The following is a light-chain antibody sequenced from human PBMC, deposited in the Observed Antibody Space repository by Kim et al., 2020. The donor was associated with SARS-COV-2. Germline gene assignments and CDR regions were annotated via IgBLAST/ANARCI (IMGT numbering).Light chain of an antibody. CDR2: QDS. CDR1: KVGDKY. Sequence: VSPGRTAGITCSGDKVGDKYACWYQQKPGQSPVLVIYQDSKRPSGIPERFSGSNSGNTATLTISGTQAMDEADYYCQAWDSSTEVFGGGTQLTVL. V-gene: IGLV3-1*01. CDR3: QAWDSSTEV. J-gene: IGLJ3*02.